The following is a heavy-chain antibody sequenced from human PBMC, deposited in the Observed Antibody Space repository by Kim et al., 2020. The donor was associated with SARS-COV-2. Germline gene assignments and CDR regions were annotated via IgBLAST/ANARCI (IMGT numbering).Heavy chain of an antibody. Sequence: GGSLRLSCVASGFTFNNHRMTWVRQTPEKGLEWVAKIKEDGSQEYYAVSVRGRFIISRDNTKNALYLQMSRLRVEDTAVYFCGRDPYSGTNCYGSVDYWGQGTVVTVSS. J-gene: IGHJ4*02. V-gene: IGHV3-7*01. CDR1: GFTFNNHR. CDR2: IKEDGSQE. CDR3: GRDPYSGTNCYGSVDY. D-gene: IGHD1-26*01.